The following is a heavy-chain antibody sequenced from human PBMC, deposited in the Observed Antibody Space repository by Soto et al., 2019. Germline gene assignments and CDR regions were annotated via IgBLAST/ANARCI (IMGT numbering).Heavy chain of an antibody. D-gene: IGHD2-15*01. Sequence: GGSLRLSCAASGFTFSSYAMSWVRQAPGKGLEWVSAISGSGGSTYYADSVKGRFTISRDNSKNTLYLQMNSLRAEDTAVYYCAKGSGYCSGGSCHGSFDYWGQGTLVTVSS. CDR1: GFTFSSYA. J-gene: IGHJ4*02. V-gene: IGHV3-23*01. CDR3: AKGSGYCSGGSCHGSFDY. CDR2: ISGSGGST.